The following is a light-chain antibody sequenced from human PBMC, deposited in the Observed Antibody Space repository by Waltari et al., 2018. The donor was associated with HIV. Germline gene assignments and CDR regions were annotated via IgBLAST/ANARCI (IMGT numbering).Light chain of an antibody. CDR2: GNT. CDR3: QSYDSSLSGLL. Sequence: QSVLTQPPSVSGAPGQRVTISCTGRSSNIGAGFAVHWYQQLPGTAPKLLLYGNTNRPSGVPDRFSGSKSGTSASLAITGLQAEDEADYYCQSYDSSLSGLLFGGGTKLTVL. CDR1: SSNIGAGFA. J-gene: IGLJ2*01. V-gene: IGLV1-40*01.